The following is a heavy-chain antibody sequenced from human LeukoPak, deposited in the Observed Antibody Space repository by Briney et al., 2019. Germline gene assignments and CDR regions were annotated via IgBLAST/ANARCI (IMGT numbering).Heavy chain of an antibody. D-gene: IGHD3-3*01. V-gene: IGHV3-9*01. CDR1: GFTFDDHG. CDR2: ISWSSGII. Sequence: GRSLRLSCAASGFTFDDHGMHWVRQAPGKGLEWVSGISWSSGIIGYADSVKGRFTISRDNSKNTLYLQMNSLRAEDTAVYYCATVRFLEWSPFDYWGQGTLVTVSS. J-gene: IGHJ4*02. CDR3: ATVRFLEWSPFDY.